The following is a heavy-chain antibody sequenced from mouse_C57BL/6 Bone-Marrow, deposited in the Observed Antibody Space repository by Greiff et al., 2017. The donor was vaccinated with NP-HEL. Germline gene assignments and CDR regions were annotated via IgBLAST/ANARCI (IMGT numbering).Heavy chain of an antibody. CDR1: GFTFTDYY. CDR2: IRNKANGYTT. CDR3: ARSSYYYGSSGAWFAY. D-gene: IGHD1-1*01. V-gene: IGHV7-3*01. J-gene: IGHJ3*01. Sequence: EVKLMESGGGLVQPGGSLSLSCAASGFTFTDYYMSWVRQPPGKALEWLGFIRNKANGYTTEYSASVKGRFTISRDNSQSILYLQMNALRAEDSATYYCARSSYYYGSSGAWFAYWGQGALVTVSA.